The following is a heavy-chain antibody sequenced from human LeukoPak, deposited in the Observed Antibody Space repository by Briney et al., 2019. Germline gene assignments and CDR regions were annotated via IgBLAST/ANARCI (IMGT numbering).Heavy chain of an antibody. Sequence: GGSLRLSCAASGFTFSSYGMHWVRQAPGKGLEWVAFIRYDGGNKYYADPVKGRFTISRDNSENTLYLQMNSLRPEDTAVYYCAKETTSSSDYWGQGIPVTVSS. J-gene: IGHJ4*02. CDR1: GFTFSSYG. CDR3: AKETTSSSDY. CDR2: IRYDGGNK. D-gene: IGHD4-11*01. V-gene: IGHV3-30*02.